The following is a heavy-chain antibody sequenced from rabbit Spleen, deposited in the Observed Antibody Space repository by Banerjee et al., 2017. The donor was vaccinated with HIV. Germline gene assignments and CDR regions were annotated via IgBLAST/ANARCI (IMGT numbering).Heavy chain of an antibody. D-gene: IGHD1-1*01. Sequence: QEQLVESGGGLVKPEGSLTLTCKASGFSFTYGYVMCWVRQAPGQGLEWIACINTATGRSVYASWAKGRFTMSRTSSTTVTLQMTSLTAADTATYFCARDLVAVIGWNFNLWGPGTLVTVS. CDR1: GFSFTYGYV. V-gene: IGHV1S45*01. CDR2: INTATGRS. CDR3: ARDLVAVIGWNFNL. J-gene: IGHJ4*01.